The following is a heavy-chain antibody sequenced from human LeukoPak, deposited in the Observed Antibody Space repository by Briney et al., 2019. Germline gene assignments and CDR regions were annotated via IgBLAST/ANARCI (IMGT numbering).Heavy chain of an antibody. D-gene: IGHD3-10*01. CDR3: ASVTMVRGVMEVYFDY. CDR2: INPSGGST. J-gene: IGHJ4*02. CDR1: GYTFTSYY. V-gene: IGHV1-46*01. Sequence: GASVKVSCKASGYTFTSYYMHWVRQAPGQGLEWMGIINPSGGSTNYAQKFQGRVTITADESTSTAYMELSSLRSEDTAVYYCASVTMVRGVMEVYFDYWGQGTLVTVSS.